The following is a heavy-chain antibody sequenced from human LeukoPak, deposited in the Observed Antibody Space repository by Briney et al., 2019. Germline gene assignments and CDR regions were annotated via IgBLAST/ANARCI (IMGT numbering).Heavy chain of an antibody. Sequence: SGPTLVKPTQTLTLTCTFSGFSLSTSAVGVGWIRQPPGKALEWLALIYWDDDTRYSPSLKSRLTITKDTSKNQVVLTMTNMDPVDTATYYCAHRRRTPVGGSKYWYFDLWGRGTLVTVSS. CDR3: AHRRRTPVGGSKYWYFDL. CDR2: IYWDDDT. D-gene: IGHD6-19*01. J-gene: IGHJ2*01. V-gene: IGHV2-5*02. CDR1: GFSLSTSAVG.